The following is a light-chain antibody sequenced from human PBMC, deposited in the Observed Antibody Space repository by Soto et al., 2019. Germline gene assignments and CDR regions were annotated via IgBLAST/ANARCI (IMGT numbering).Light chain of an antibody. V-gene: IGKV1-39*01. CDR2: GTS. Sequence: DIQMTQSPSFLSASVGDRVTISCRASQSINTYLNWYQHKPGKAPKLLIYGTSDLQSGVPSRFSGGGSGTDFTLTISSLQPEEFATYYWQQSFSTLLITCGRGTRLEFK. J-gene: IGKJ5*01. CDR3: QQSFSTLLIT. CDR1: QSINTY.